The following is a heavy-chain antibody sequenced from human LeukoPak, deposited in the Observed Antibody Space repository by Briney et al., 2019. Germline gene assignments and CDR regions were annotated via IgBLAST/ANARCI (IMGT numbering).Heavy chain of an antibody. CDR3: ARDQFASGLFDY. V-gene: IGHV3-23*01. D-gene: IGHD3/OR15-3a*01. Sequence: QPGGSLRLSCAASGFTFSSYAMSWVRQAPGKGLEWVSAISGSGGSTYYADSVKGRFTISRDNSKNTLYLQMNSLRAEDTAVYYCARDQFASGLFDYWGQGTLVTVSS. CDR2: ISGSGGST. CDR1: GFTFSSYA. J-gene: IGHJ4*02.